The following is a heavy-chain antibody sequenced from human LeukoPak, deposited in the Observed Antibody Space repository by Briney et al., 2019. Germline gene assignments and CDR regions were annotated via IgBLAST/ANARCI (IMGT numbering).Heavy chain of an antibody. Sequence: RASVKVSCKASGYTFTSYGISWVRQAPGQGLEWMGWISAYNGNTNYAQKLQGRVTMTTDTSTSTAYMELRSLRSDDTAVYYCARDQDIVVVVAALRQREMGGFDPWGQGTLVTVSS. J-gene: IGHJ5*02. V-gene: IGHV1-18*01. CDR1: GYTFTSYG. CDR3: ARDQDIVVVVAALRQREMGGFDP. CDR2: ISAYNGNT. D-gene: IGHD2-15*01.